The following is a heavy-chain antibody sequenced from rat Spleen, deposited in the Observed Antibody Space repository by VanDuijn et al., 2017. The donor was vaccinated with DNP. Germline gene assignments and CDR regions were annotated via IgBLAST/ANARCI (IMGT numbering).Heavy chain of an antibody. CDR3: AGRPPPTRGPFDY. Sequence: EVKLVESGGGLVQPGRSLKLSCAASGFTFTNFDMAWVRQAPTKGLEWVASISTGGGDSYYRDSVKGRFSLSRDNAKNTLYLQVNSLRSEDTATYYCAGRPPPTRGPFDYWGQGVLVTVSS. V-gene: IGHV5-25*01. CDR1: GFTFTNFD. J-gene: IGHJ2*01. D-gene: IGHD1-4*01. CDR2: ISTGGGDS.